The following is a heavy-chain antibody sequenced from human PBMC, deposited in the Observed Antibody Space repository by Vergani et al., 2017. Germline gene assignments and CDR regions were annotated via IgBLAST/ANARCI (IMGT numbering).Heavy chain of an antibody. CDR3: ARGERVAARSIDAFDI. CDR2: IYYSGST. V-gene: IGHV4-31*03. D-gene: IGHD6-6*01. J-gene: IGHJ3*02. Sequence: QLQLQESGPGLVKPSETLSLTCTVSGGSISSGGYYWSWIRQHPGKGLEWIGYIYYSGSTYYNPSLKSRVTISVDTSKNQFSLKLRSVTAADTAVYYCARGERVAARSIDAFDIWGQGTMVTVSS. CDR1: GGSISSGGYY.